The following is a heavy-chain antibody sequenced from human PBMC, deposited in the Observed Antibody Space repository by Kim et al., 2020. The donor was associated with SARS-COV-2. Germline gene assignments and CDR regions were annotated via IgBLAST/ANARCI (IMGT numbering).Heavy chain of an antibody. CDR2: ISYDGSKK. D-gene: IGHD2-15*01. V-gene: IGHV3-30*18. CDR3: AKDHSKDGSNP. CDR1: GFTFRNYG. J-gene: IGHJ5*02. Sequence: GGSLRLSCAASGFTFRNYGMLWVRQAPGKGLDWVSIISYDGSKKFYADSVKGRFTISRDNSKNTLYLQLDSLRSDDSAIYYCAKDHSKDGSNPWGQGTQVTVSS.